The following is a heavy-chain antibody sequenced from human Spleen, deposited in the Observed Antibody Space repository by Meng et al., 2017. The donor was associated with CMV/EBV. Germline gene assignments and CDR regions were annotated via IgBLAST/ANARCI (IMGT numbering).Heavy chain of an antibody. D-gene: IGHD1-26*01. CDR2: INSDGSST. CDR3: ALGATDY. CDR1: GFTFSSYW. Sequence: GESLKISCAASGFTFSSYWMHWVRQAPGKGLVWVSRINSDGSSTSYADSVKGRFTISRDNAKNTLYLQMNSLRAEDMAVYYCALGATDYWGQGTLVTVSS. J-gene: IGHJ4*02. V-gene: IGHV3-74*01.